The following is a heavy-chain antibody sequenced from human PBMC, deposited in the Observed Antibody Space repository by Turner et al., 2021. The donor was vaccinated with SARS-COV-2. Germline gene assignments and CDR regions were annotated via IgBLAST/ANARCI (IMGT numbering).Heavy chain of an antibody. Sequence: EVQVLESGGGLAQPGGSLRLSGAASGFTFNTYAVSWVRQAPGKGLVWVSVVSGLGDTRFYADSVRGRFTISRDNTKNRVYLQMNSLRPDDTALYYCVRDRPRPGDRDALDIWGQGTMVTVSS. CDR3: VRDRPRPGDRDALDI. D-gene: IGHD7-27*01. V-gene: IGHV3-23*01. J-gene: IGHJ3*02. CDR2: VSGLGDTR. CDR1: GFTFNTYA.